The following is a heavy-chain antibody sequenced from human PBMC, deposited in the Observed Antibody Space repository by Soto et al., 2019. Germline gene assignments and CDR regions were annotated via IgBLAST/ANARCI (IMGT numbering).Heavy chain of an antibody. CDR1: GWCSYSYG. D-gene: IGHD3-16*01. V-gene: IGHV3-33*01. J-gene: IGHJ4*02. Sequence: GVSVPLSCSTTGWCSYSYGLHGFLQTPGKGLEWVAFIWHDGGNKFYAESVKGRFTISRDNSKNTLYLQMTSLSAEDTAMYYCARDGDVNTGFGKDYWGQGPLVTVSS. CDR3: ARDGDVNTGFGKDY. CDR2: IWHDGGNK.